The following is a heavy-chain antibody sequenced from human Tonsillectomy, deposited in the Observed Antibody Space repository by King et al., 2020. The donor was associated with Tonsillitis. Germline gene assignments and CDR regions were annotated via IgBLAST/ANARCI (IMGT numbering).Heavy chain of an antibody. D-gene: IGHD3-22*01. CDR3: TRALNVPVRYYDSSGYYFGPQCYFDI. CDR2: IRSKAYGGTT. CDR1: GFSFSDYA. Sequence: VQLVESGGGLVQPGRSLRLSCRASGFSFSDYALSWVRQAPGKGLEWVGFIRSKAYGGTTEYAASVKGRFTISRDDSKSIAYLQMNSLKTEDTAVYYCTRALNVPVRYYDSSGYYFGPQCYFDIWGQGTMVTVSS. J-gene: IGHJ3*02. V-gene: IGHV3-49*04.